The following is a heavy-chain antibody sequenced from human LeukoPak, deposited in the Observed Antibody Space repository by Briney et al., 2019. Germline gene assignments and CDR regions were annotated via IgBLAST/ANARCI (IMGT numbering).Heavy chain of an antibody. CDR2: ISWNSGSI. D-gene: IGHD6-19*01. V-gene: IGHV3-9*01. J-gene: IGHJ4*02. CDR1: GFTFDDYA. CDR3: AKAHSSGWYFDY. Sequence: GGSLRLSCAASGFTFDDYAMHWVRQAPGKGLEWVSGISWNSGSIGYADSVKGRFTISRDNAKNSLYLQMNSLRAEDTALYYCAKAHSSGWYFDYWGQGTLVTVSS.